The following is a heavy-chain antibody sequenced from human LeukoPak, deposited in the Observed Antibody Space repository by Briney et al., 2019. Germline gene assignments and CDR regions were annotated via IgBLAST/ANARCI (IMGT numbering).Heavy chain of an antibody. CDR3: ARTTIFGVVTPYAFDI. Sequence: SETLSLTCTVSGGSISSGGYYWSWIRQPPGKGLEWIGYIYHSGSTYYNPSLKSRVTISVDRSKNQFSLKLSSVTAADTAVYYCARTTIFGVVTPYAFDIWGQGTMVTVSS. CDR2: IYHSGST. CDR1: GGSISSGGYY. V-gene: IGHV4-30-2*01. J-gene: IGHJ3*02. D-gene: IGHD3-3*01.